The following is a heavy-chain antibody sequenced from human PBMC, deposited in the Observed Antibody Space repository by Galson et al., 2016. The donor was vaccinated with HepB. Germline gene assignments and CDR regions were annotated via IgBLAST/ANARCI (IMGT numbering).Heavy chain of an antibody. Sequence: SLRLSCAASEFTFSAFSSYWMNWVRQAPGKGLVWVSRIKTDGTTTYADPVKGRFIISRDNAKNTLYLQMSSLRAEDTAVYYCVGGSSILAFWGQGTTVTVSS. V-gene: IGHV3-74*01. CDR1: EFTFSAFSSYW. CDR3: VGGSSILAF. CDR2: IKTDGTT. D-gene: IGHD2-2*01. J-gene: IGHJ6*02.